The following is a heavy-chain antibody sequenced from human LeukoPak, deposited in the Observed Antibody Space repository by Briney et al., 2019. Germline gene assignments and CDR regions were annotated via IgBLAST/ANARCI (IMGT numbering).Heavy chain of an antibody. J-gene: IGHJ4*02. CDR3: ASTHRMGQWLVRGIDY. CDR2: INHSGST. CDR1: GGSFSGYY. Sequence: SETLSLTCAVYGGSFSGYYWSWIRQPPGKGLEWIGEINHSGSTNYNPSLKSRVTISVDTSKNQFSLKLSSVTAADTAVYYCASTHRMGQWLVRGIDYWGQGTLVTVSS. D-gene: IGHD6-19*01. V-gene: IGHV4-34*01.